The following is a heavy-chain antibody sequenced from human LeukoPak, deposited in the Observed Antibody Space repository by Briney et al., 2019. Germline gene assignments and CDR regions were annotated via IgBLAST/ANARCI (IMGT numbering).Heavy chain of an antibody. J-gene: IGHJ4*02. V-gene: IGHV1-3*01. CDR2: ITPAHGGT. CDR3: ARRLKGSFGNPFDY. D-gene: IGHD4-23*01. CDR1: GFSFTTYA. Sequence: AXVKXSCKASGFSFTTYAIHWVRQAPGQRLEWMGWITPAHGGTRYSQRFQGRVSITRDTSATTAYMELSSLRSEDTAVYYCARRLKGSFGNPFDYWGQGTLVTVSS.